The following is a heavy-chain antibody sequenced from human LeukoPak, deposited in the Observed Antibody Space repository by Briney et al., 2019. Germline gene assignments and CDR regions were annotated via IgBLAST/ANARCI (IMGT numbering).Heavy chain of an antibody. Sequence: PGGSLRLSCAASGFTFSSYGMHWVRQAPGKGLEWVAVISYDGSIKYYADSVKGRFTISRDNSKNTLYLQMNSLRAEDTAVYYCAKRPDEDYGENYYGMDVWGQGTTVTVSS. CDR3: AKRPDEDYGENYYGMDV. V-gene: IGHV3-30*18. J-gene: IGHJ6*02. CDR2: ISYDGSIK. D-gene: IGHD4-17*01. CDR1: GFTFSSYG.